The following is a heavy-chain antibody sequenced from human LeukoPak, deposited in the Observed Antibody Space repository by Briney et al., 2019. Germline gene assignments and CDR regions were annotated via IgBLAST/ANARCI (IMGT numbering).Heavy chain of an antibody. CDR2: ISGSGGST. CDR3: AKRYGGNSNFDY. D-gene: IGHD2-21*02. V-gene: IGHV3-23*01. J-gene: IGHJ4*02. Sequence: GGSLRLSCAASGFTFSSYAMSWARQAPGKGLEWVSAISGSGGSTYYADSVKGRFTISRDNSKNTLYLQMNSLRAEDTAVYYCAKRYGGNSNFDYWGQGTLVTVSS. CDR1: GFTFSSYA.